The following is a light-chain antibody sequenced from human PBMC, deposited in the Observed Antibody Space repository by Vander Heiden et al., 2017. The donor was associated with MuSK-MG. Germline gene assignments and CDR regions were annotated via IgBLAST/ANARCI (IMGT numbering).Light chain of an antibody. CDR1: QDISIW. Sequence: DLQMTQPPSTLSASVGDRVTITCRASQDISIWVAWYQQKPGKAPNLLIYKASDLESGVPSRFGGSGSGTEFTLTISSLQPDDFATYYCQQYNSYPYTFGQGTKLEIK. CDR2: KAS. V-gene: IGKV1-5*03. CDR3: QQYNSYPYT. J-gene: IGKJ2*01.